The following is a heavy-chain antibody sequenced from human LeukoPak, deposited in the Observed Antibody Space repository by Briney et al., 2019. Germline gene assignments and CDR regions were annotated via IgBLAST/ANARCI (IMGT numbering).Heavy chain of an antibody. CDR1: GFTFSSYW. J-gene: IGHJ3*02. D-gene: IGHD3-3*01. Sequence: GGSLRLSCAASGFTFSSYWMSWVRQAPGKGLEWVANIKQDGSEKYYVDSVKGRFTISRDNAKNSLYPQMNSLRAEDTAVYYCARAWSRITIFGVVKYTRLDAFDIWGQGTMVTVSS. CDR2: IKQDGSEK. V-gene: IGHV3-7*01. CDR3: ARAWSRITIFGVVKYTRLDAFDI.